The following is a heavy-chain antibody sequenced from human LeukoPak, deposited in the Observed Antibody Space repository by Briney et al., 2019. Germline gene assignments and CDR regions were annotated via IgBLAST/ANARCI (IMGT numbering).Heavy chain of an antibody. Sequence: PSDPLSLTCTVSGGSISSYYWSWIRQPPGRGLEWIGYFYYSGSTNYNPSLKSRVTISVDTSKNQFSLKLSSVTAADTDVYYCARVGHYYYGSGSYLDPWGQGTLVTVSS. CDR2: FYYSGST. J-gene: IGHJ5*02. V-gene: IGHV4-59*07. CDR3: ARVGHYYYGSGSYLDP. CDR1: GGSISSYY. D-gene: IGHD3-10*01.